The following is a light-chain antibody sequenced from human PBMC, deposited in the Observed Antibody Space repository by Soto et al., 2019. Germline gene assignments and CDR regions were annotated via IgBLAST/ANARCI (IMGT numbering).Light chain of an antibody. CDR1: QDVGDT. CDR2: GAS. J-gene: IGKJ1*01. CDR3: PLSAIWPWP. Sequence: SPGDRATLSCRASQDVGDTLAWYQQKPGQAPRLLIHGASTRAPGFPARFSGSGSGTDFTLTIFSLQPEDFTGYYCPLSAIWPWPFGE. V-gene: IGKV3-15*01.